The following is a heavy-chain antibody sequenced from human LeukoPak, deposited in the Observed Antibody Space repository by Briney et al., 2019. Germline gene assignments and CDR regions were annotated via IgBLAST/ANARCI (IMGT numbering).Heavy chain of an antibody. CDR2: IYHSGST. V-gene: IGHV4-30-2*01. J-gene: IGHJ5*02. CDR3: ARRKAAAGINWFDP. Sequence: SQTLSLTCAVSGGSISSGGYSWSWIRQPPGKGLEWIGYIYHSGSTYYNPSLKSRVTISVDTSKNQFSLKLSSVTAADTAVYYCARRKAAAGINWFDPWGQGTLVTVSS. CDR1: GGSISSGGYS. D-gene: IGHD6-13*01.